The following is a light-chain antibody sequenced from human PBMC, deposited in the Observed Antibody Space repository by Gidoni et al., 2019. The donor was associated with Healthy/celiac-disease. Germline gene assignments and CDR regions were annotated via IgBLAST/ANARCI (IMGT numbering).Light chain of an antibody. CDR2: GES. V-gene: IGKV3-20*01. CDR3: QQYDRSPLT. J-gene: IGKJ4*01. CDR1: ESVSSSY. Sequence: EIVLTQSPGTLSLSPGERATLSCRASESVSSSYLAWYQQKPGQAPRLLIYGESSRATGIPDRFSGSGSGTDVTLTISRLEPEDFAVYYCQQYDRSPLTFGGGTKVEIK.